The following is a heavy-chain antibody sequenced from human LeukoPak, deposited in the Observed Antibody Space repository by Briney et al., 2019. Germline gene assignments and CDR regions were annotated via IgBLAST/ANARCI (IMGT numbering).Heavy chain of an antibody. Sequence: ASVKVSCKASGGTFSSYAISWVRQAPGQGLEWMGGIIPIFGTANYAQKFQGRVTITADESTSTAYMELSSLRSEDTAVYYCARGFSAGYYYGMDVWGKGTTVTVSS. D-gene: IGHD2-15*01. CDR2: IIPIFGTA. CDR1: GGTFSSYA. V-gene: IGHV1-69*13. CDR3: ARGFSAGYYYGMDV. J-gene: IGHJ6*04.